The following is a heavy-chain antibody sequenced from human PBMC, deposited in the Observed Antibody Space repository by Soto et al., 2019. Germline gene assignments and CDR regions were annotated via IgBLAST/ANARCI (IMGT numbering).Heavy chain of an antibody. CDR3: TRGYSGIPMDV. Sequence: PGGSLRLSCAASGFTFISYSMNGVRQAPGKGLEWVSSISSSSSYIYYAASVKGRFTISRDDSKSIAYLQMSSLKTEDTAVYYCTRGYSGIPMDVWGQGTTVTVSS. V-gene: IGHV3-21*03. D-gene: IGHD2-2*02. J-gene: IGHJ6*02. CDR1: GFTFISYS. CDR2: ISSSSSYI.